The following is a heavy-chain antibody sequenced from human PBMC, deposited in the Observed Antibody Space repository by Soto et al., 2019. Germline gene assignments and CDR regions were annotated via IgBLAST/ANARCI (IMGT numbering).Heavy chain of an antibody. D-gene: IGHD4-17*01. V-gene: IGHV4-59*01. CDR1: GGSISSYY. J-gene: IGHJ5*02. CDR2: IYYSGST. CDR3: ARGIYGDYSA. Sequence: SETLSLTCTVSGGSISSYYRSWIRQPPGKGLEWIGYIYYSGSTNYNPSLKSRVTISVDTSKNQFSLKLSSVTAADTAVYYCARGIYGDYSAWGQGTLVTVSS.